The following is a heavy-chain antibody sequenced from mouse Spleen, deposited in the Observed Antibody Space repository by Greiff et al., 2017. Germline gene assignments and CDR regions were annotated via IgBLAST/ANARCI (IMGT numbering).Heavy chain of an antibody. J-gene: IGHJ2*01. D-gene: IGHD2-14*01. V-gene: IGHV2-5*01. CDR1: GFSLTSYG. Sequence: QVQLKESGPGLVQPSQSLSITCTVSGFSLTSYGVHWVRQSPGKGLEWLGVIWRGGSTDYNAAFMSRLSITKDNSKSQVFFKMNSLQADDTAIYYCAKAGYYRYDEYFDYWGQGTTLTVSS. CDR2: IWRGGST. CDR3: AKAGYYRYDEYFDY.